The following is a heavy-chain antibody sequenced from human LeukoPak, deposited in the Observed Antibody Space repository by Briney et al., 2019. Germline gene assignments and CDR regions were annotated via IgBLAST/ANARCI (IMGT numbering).Heavy chain of an antibody. CDR2: INHSGST. D-gene: IGHD2-2*01. Sequence: PSETLSLTCAVYGGSFSGYFWSWIRQPPGKGLEWIGEINHSGSTNYNPSLKSRVTMSVDTSRNQISLKLSSVTAADTAAYYCARMDCSSISCYFEYWGQGTLVTVSA. V-gene: IGHV4-34*01. CDR1: GGSFSGYF. CDR3: ARMDCSSISCYFEY. J-gene: IGHJ4*02.